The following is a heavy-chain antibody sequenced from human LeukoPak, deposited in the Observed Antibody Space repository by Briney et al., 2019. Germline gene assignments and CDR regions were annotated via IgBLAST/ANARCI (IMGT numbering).Heavy chain of an antibody. D-gene: IGHD2-21*01. CDR3: ARGVVIASQTFDY. CDR1: GGSISSSSYY. CDR2: IYYSGST. V-gene: IGHV4-39*07. Sequence: SETLSLTCTVSGGSISSSSYYWGWIRQPPGKGLEWIGSIYYSGSTYYNPSLKSRVTISVDTSKNQFSLKLSSVTAADTAVYYCARGVVIASQTFDYWGQETLVTVSS. J-gene: IGHJ4*02.